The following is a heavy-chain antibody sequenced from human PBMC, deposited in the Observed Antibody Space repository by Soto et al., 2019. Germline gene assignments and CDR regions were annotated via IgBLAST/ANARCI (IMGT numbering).Heavy chain of an antibody. D-gene: IGHD5-18*01. CDR2: IYSAGSA. Sequence: EVHLVESGGGMVQPGGSLRLSCAASGLTVSSYHMSWVRQAPGKGLEWISVIYSAGSADFADFVKGRFTISRDNSKNTLYLQMSSMRAEETAVYYCARVHIFSYHYFDYCGQGTLVTVSS. CDR1: GLTVSSYH. V-gene: IGHV3-66*01. J-gene: IGHJ4*02. CDR3: ARVHIFSYHYFDY.